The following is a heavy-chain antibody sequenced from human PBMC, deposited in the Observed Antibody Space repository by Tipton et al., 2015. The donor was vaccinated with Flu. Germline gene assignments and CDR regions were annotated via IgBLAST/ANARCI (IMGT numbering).Heavy chain of an antibody. V-gene: IGHV4-59*01. Sequence: TLSLTCTVSGGSISSYYWSWIRQPPGKGLEWIGYIYYSGSTNYNPSLKSRVTISVDTSKNQFSLKLSSVTAADTAVYYCARDPSRYYYDSSGMDVWGQGTTVTVSS. CDR3: ARDPSRYYYDSSGMDV. CDR1: GGSISSYY. CDR2: IYYSGST. D-gene: IGHD3-22*01. J-gene: IGHJ6*02.